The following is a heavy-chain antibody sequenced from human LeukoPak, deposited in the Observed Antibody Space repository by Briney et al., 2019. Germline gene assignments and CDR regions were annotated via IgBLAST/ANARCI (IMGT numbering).Heavy chain of an antibody. D-gene: IGHD3-10*01. CDR1: GYTFTGYY. Sequence: ASVKVSCKASGYTFTGYYMHWVRQAPGQGLEWMGWINPNSGGTNYAQKFQGRVTMTRDTSISTAYMELSRLRSDDTAVYYCARDLGTMVRGVISWFDPWGQGTLVTVSS. CDR2: INPNSGGT. CDR3: ARDLGTMVRGVISWFDP. J-gene: IGHJ5*02. V-gene: IGHV1-2*02.